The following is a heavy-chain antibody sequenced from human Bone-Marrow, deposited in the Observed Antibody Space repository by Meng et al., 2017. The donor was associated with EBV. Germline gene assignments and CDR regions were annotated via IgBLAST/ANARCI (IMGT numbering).Heavy chain of an antibody. J-gene: IGHJ4*02. V-gene: IGHV1-69*06. CDR3: AREQGVHGYPHPYFDY. CDR1: GYTFSSYP. CDR2: VTPVFDTV. D-gene: IGHD5-24*01. Sequence: QVTRGRMWVEGKNPVASFKISCKASGYTFSSYPISWGRQAPGQGLEWMGGVTPVFDTVNYAQKFQGRLTVTADKSTNTVYMELSGLRSEDTAVYYCAREQGVHGYPHPYFDYWGQGTLVTVSS.